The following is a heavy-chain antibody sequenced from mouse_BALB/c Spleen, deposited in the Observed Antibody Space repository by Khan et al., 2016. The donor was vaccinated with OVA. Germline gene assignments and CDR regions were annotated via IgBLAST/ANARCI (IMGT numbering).Heavy chain of an antibody. CDR2: INTYTGEP. V-gene: IGHV9-3-1*01. CDR3: SRPPYFSYTLDY. J-gene: IGHJ4*01. CDR1: GYTFTSYG. D-gene: IGHD2-10*01. Sequence: QIQLVQSGPELKKPGETVKISCKASGYTFTSYGMNWVKQSPGKALKWMGWINTYTGEPTYADDFKGRFAFSLETSASTAYLQINNLKNEDTATYFCSRPPYFSYTLDYWGQGTLVTVSA.